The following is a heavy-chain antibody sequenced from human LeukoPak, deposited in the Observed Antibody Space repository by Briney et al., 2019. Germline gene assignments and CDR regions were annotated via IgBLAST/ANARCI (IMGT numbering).Heavy chain of an antibody. CDR3: ASGVEGTAYYYYYYMDV. CDR2: IMSIFGTA. V-gene: IGHV1-69*13. Sequence: SVKVSCKASGSTFSIYTISWMRQAPGQGLEWMGGIMSIFGTASDAQKFHGSVTISADDSTSTAYMELSSLRSEDTAVYYCASGVEGTAYYYYYYMDVWGKGTTVTVSS. CDR1: GSTFSIYT. J-gene: IGHJ6*03. D-gene: IGHD1-1*01.